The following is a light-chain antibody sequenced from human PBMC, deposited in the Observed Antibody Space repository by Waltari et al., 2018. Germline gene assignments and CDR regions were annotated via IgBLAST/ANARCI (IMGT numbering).Light chain of an antibody. Sequence: QSALTQPASVSVSPGQSITISCSRTSSDLGGFEYVAWYQQHPDKIPRLVIYDVNDRPSGVSNRFSGSKSGNTASLTISGLQAEDEADYYCSSYSSRDTLVFGGGTKVSVL. J-gene: IGLJ1*01. CDR1: SSDLGGFEY. CDR3: SSYSSRDTLV. CDR2: DVN. V-gene: IGLV2-14*03.